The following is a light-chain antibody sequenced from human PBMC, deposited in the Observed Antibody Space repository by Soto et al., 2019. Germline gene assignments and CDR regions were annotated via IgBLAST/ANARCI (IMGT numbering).Light chain of an antibody. CDR2: EVP. CDR3: SSYTGSNALV. J-gene: IGLJ1*01. CDR1: SSDIGGYNY. Sequence: QSVLTQPASVSGSPGQSITISCTGGSSDIGGYNYVSWFQQPPGKAPKLMIYEVPNRPSGGSNRFSGSKSGSTASLTISGLQAEDEADYDCSSYTGSNALVFGTGTKLTVL. V-gene: IGLV2-14*01.